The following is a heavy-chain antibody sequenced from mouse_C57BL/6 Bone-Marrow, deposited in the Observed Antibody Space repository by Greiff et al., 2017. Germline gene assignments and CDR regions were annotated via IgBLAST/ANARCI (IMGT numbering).Heavy chain of an antibody. CDR3: ARRLDWYFDV. J-gene: IGHJ1*03. D-gene: IGHD4-1*01. CDR1: GFTFSSYG. V-gene: IGHV5-6*01. CDR2: ISSGGSYT. Sequence: DVHLVESGGDLVKPGGSLKLSCAASGFTFSSYGMSWVRQTPDKRLEWVATISSGGSYTYYPDSVKGRFTISRDNATNTLYLQMSSLKSEDTAMYYCARRLDWYFDVWGTGTTVTVAS.